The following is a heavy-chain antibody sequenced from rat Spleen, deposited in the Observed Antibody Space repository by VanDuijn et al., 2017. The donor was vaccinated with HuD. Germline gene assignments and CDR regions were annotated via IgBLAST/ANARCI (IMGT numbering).Heavy chain of an antibody. Sequence: VQLVESGGGLVQPGRSMKLSCAASGFLFSSFPMAWVRQAPTKGLEWVASITTSDGSTYYRDSVKGRFIISRDNAKNILYLQMDSLRSEDTATYYCTIGSHYFDDTKYYEYWGQGVMVTVSS. CDR3: TIGSHYFDDTKYYEY. J-gene: IGHJ2*01. V-gene: IGHV5-46*01. D-gene: IGHD1-12*01. CDR2: ITTSDGST. CDR1: GFLFSSFP.